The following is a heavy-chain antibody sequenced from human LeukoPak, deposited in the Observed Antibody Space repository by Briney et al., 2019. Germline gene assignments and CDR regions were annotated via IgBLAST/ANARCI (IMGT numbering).Heavy chain of an antibody. J-gene: IGHJ4*02. D-gene: IGHD3-22*01. CDR2: IYYSGST. CDR3: ARADSSGYYLAAY. CDR1: GGSISSYY. Sequence: PSETLSLTCTVSGGSISSYYWRWIRQPPGKGLEWIGYIYYSGSTNYNPSLKSRVTISVDTSKNQFSLKLSSVTAADTAVYYCARADSSGYYLAAYWGQGTLVTVSS. V-gene: IGHV4-59*01.